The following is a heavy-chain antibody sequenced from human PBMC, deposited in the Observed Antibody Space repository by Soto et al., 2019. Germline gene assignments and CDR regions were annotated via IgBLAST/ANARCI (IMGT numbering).Heavy chain of an antibody. Sequence: QVQLVKSGAEVKRSGASVRISCKASGYTFNRHDINWVRQATGQGPEWIGWMNPNSGNTGYAQKFQGRVTMTRESHITTAYMDLSSLTSEDTAIYYCAREGLYGSIQDNTFDIWGQETMVSVSS. CDR1: GYTFNRHD. CDR2: MNPNSGNT. V-gene: IGHV1-8*01. D-gene: IGHD6-19*01. CDR3: AREGLYGSIQDNTFDI. J-gene: IGHJ3*02.